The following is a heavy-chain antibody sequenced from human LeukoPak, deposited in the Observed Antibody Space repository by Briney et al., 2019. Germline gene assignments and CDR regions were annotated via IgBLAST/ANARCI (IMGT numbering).Heavy chain of an antibody. V-gene: IGHV3-7*01. CDR3: ARDQNLAFAVYYYYYMDV. CDR1: GFSFSTYW. J-gene: IGHJ6*03. Sequence: GGSLRLSCETSGFSFSTYWMSWVRQAPGKGLEWVANIRQDGSNKYYADSVKGRFTISRDNSKNTLYLQMNSLRAEDTAVYYCARDQNLAFAVYYYYYMDVWGKGTTVTVSS. D-gene: IGHD2/OR15-2a*01. CDR2: IRQDGSNK.